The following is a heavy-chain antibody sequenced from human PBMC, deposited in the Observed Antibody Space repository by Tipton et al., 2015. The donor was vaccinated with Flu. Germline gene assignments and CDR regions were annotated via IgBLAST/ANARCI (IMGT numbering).Heavy chain of an antibody. CDR3: ARYLLSAFDI. D-gene: IGHD1-26*01. CDR1: GGSTSSYY. J-gene: IGHJ3*02. V-gene: IGHV4-59*01. Sequence: TLSLTCTVSGGSTSSYYWSWIRQPPGKGLEWIGYIYYSGSTNYNPSLKSRVTISVDTSKNQFSLKLSSVTAADTAVYYCARYLLSAFDIWGQGTMVTVSS. CDR2: IYYSGST.